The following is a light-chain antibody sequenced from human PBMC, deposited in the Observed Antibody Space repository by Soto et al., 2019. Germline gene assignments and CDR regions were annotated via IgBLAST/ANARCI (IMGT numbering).Light chain of an antibody. V-gene: IGLV2-8*01. J-gene: IGLJ1*01. CDR1: SSDVGGSNF. CDR3: SSYAGSNSRYV. Sequence: QSALTQPPSASGSPGQSVTISCTGTSSDVGGSNFVSWYQQHPGKAPKLMIYEVTKRPSGVPDRFSGSKSGNTASLTVSGLQAEDEADYYCSSYAGSNSRYVFGTGTKVTVL. CDR2: EVT.